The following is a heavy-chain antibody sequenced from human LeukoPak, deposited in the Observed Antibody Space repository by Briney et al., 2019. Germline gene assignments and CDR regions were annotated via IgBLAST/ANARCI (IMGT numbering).Heavy chain of an antibody. CDR3: ARQMTPHGNFDY. CDR2: IGTAGDT. J-gene: IGHJ4*02. D-gene: IGHD1-26*01. Sequence: GGSLRLSCAASGFTLSNFAMHWVRQATGKGLEWVSAIGTAGDTFYPGSVKGRFTISRESAKNSLYLQMNNLRAEDTAVYYCARQMTPHGNFDYWGQGTLVTVSS. V-gene: IGHV3-13*01. CDR1: GFTLSNFA.